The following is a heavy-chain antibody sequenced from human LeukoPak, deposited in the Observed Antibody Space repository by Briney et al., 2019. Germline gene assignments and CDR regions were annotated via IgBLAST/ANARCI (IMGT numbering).Heavy chain of an antibody. CDR3: AKATGDWYFDL. CDR1: GSNFNNYA. D-gene: IGHD7-27*01. V-gene: IGHV3-9*01. CDR2: ISWNSGTR. J-gene: IGHJ2*01. Sequence: GGSLRLSCAGSGSNFNNYAMHWVRQAPGKGLEWLSGISWNSGTRGYADSVKGRFTISRDNAKNSLYLQMNSLRPDDTAFYYCAKATGDWYFDLWGRGTLVTVSS.